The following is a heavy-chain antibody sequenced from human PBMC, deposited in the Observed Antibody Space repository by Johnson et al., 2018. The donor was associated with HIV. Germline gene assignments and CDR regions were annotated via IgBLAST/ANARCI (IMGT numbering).Heavy chain of an antibody. D-gene: IGHD1-26*01. CDR2: ISYDGSNK. V-gene: IGHV3-30-3*01. CDR1: GFTFSSYA. CDR3: ARDGHVSGSYHAFDI. J-gene: IGHJ3*02. Sequence: QVQLVESGGGVVQPGRSLRLSCAASGFTFSSYAMHWVRQAPGKGLEWVAVISYDGSNKYYADSVKGRFTISRDNSKNTLYLQMNSLRAEDTAVYYWARDGHVSGSYHAFDIWGQGTMVTVSS.